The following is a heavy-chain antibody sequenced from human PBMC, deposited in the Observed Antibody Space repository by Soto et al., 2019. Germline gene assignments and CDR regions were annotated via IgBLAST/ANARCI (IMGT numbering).Heavy chain of an antibody. Sequence: PSETLSLTCTVSGGSISSGGYYWSWIRQHPGKGLEWIGYIYYSGSTYYNPSLKSRVTISVDTSKNQFSLKLSSVTAADTAVYYCARYSSSWFPSSGFDYWGQGTLVTVSS. CDR1: GGSISSGGYY. CDR3: ARYSSSWFPSSGFDY. D-gene: IGHD6-13*01. CDR2: IYYSGST. V-gene: IGHV4-31*03. J-gene: IGHJ4*02.